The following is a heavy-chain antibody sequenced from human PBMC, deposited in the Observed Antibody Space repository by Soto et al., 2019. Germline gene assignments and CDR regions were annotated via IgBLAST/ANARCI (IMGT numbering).Heavy chain of an antibody. Sequence: SVTLSLTCAVYGGCFSGYCWSWIRQPPGKVLQWIGEFQRSGCTNYNPWLKRRASRSVDRAKDQFSRKLSSVSAQDTAVSFWGRGPGGVEMARWGQGTLVTASS. CDR2: FQRSGCT. V-gene: IGHV4-34*01. D-gene: IGHD3-10*01. J-gene: IGHJ4*02. CDR3: GRGPGGVEMAR. CDR1: GGCFSGYC.